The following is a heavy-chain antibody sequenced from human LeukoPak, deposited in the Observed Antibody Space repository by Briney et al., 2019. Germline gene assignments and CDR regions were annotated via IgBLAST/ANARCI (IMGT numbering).Heavy chain of an antibody. CDR3: ARDTVNHYYYYMDV. V-gene: IGHV1-2*02. D-gene: IGHD4-11*01. Sequence: GASVKVSCKASGYSFTGYYMHWVRQAPGQGLEWMGWINPNSGGTNYAQKFQGRVTMTRDTSISTAYMELSRLRSDDTAVYYCARDTVNHYYYYMDVWSKGTTVTVSS. J-gene: IGHJ6*03. CDR1: GYSFTGYY. CDR2: INPNSGGT.